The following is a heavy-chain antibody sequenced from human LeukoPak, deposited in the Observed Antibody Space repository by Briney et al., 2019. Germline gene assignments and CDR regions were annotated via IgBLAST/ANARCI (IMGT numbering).Heavy chain of an antibody. J-gene: IGHJ4*02. Sequence: SETLSLTCTVSGASISAFHWTWFRQPAGKGLEWIGLIYSSGSTLFNPSLKSRVAMSVDLTKNQLSLKLTSVTAADTAMYYCARKDGNYWGRGTLVTVSS. CDR1: GASISAFH. CDR3: ARKDGNY. V-gene: IGHV4-4*07. CDR2: IYSSGST.